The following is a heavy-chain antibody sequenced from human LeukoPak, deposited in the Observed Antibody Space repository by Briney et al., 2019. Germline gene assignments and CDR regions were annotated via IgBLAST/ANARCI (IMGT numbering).Heavy chain of an antibody. Sequence: GGSLRLSCAASGFTFSSYGMSWVRQAPGKGLEWVSAIETGGASTYYADSVKGRFSISRDNSKNTLYLQMNSLRAEDTAVYYCAKASAMIVVVSKHFDYWGQGTLVTVSS. CDR3: AKASAMIVVVSKHFDY. CDR2: IETGGAST. D-gene: IGHD3-22*01. CDR1: GFTFSSYG. V-gene: IGHV3-23*05. J-gene: IGHJ4*02.